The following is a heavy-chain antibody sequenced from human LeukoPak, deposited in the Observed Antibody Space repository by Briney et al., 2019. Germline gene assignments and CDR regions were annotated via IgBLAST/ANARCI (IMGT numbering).Heavy chain of an antibody. CDR1: GYSLTSYF. CDR3: AREPPATGYYDF. V-gene: IGHV1-46*01. D-gene: IGHD3-9*01. J-gene: IGHJ4*02. CDR2: INPSGDGT. Sequence: ASVKVSCKASGYSLTSYFMHWVRQAPGQGLEWVGEINPSGDGTSYTQQFQGRVTMTRDMSTSTVFMELTSLRSEDTAVYFCAREPPATGYYDFWGQGTLVTVSS.